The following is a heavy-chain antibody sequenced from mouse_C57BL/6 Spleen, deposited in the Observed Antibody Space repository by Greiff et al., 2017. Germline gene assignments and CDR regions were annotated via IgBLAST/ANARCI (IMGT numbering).Heavy chain of an antibody. CDR2: ISDGGSYT. D-gene: IGHD2-2*01. Sequence: EVQLQESGGGLVKPGGSMKLSCAASGFTFSSYAMSWVRQTPEKRLEWVATISDGGSYTYYPDKVKGRFTISRDNAKNNLYLQMSNLKSKGTALYDCARDGCSLWLGREGFYFGCWGQGTTVTVSS. V-gene: IGHV5-4*01. J-gene: IGHJ2*01. CDR3: ARDGCSLWLGREGFYFGC. CDR1: GFTFSSYA.